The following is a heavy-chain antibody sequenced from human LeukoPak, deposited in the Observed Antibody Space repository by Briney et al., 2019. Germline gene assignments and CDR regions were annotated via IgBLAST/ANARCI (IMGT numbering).Heavy chain of an antibody. CDR3: TTLAYCSITTCFGHW. V-gene: IGHV3-15*01. D-gene: IGHD2-2*01. CDR1: GFTFNSAW. J-gene: IGHJ4*02. Sequence: GGSLRLSCVASGFTFNSAWLSWVRLAPGKGLEWVGLIKGKSGGGTTEYAAPVKGRFAISRDDSRNTMYLQMNSLITEDTAVYFCTTLAYCSITTCFGHWWGQGTLVTVSS. CDR2: IKGKSGGGTT.